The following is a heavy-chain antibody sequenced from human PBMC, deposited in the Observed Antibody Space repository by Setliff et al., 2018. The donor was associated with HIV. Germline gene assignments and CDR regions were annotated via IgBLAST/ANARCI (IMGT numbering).Heavy chain of an antibody. V-gene: IGHV1-18*01. Sequence: VSCKASGYTFTDNFIHWVRQAPGQGLEWMGWISAYNGNTNYAQKLQGRVTMTTDTSTSTAYMELRSLRSDDTAVYYCARGGFTMIVVGEDAFDIWGQGTMVTVSS. D-gene: IGHD3-22*01. CDR2: ISAYNGNT. J-gene: IGHJ3*02. CDR3: ARGGFTMIVVGEDAFDI. CDR1: GYTFTDNF.